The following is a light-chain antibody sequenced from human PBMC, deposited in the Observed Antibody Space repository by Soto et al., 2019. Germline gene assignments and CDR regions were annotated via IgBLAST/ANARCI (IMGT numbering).Light chain of an antibody. J-gene: IGKJ1*01. V-gene: IGKV1-9*01. CDR2: VAS. CDR3: QQFNSFPRT. Sequence: DIRLTQSPSFLSASEGDRVTVSCRASQGISNYLAWYQQKPGKAPKLLINVASTLQSGVPSRFSGSGSGTEFTLTISSLQTEDSATYYCQQFNSFPRTFGQGTKVEI. CDR1: QGISNY.